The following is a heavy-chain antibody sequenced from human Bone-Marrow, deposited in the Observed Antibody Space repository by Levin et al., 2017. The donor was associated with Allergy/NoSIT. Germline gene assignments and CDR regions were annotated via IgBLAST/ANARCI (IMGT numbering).Heavy chain of an antibody. V-gene: IGHV3-15*01. J-gene: IGHJ4*02. CDR3: TTRSH. CDR2: IKGKTDGGTT. CDR1: FFPFFPAW. Sequence: SLLLSFFSSFFPFFPAWLNWVRQAPGKGLQWVGRIKGKTDGGTTDYAAPVKGRLPLSRDDSKKTLYLHMNSLKTEDTAIYYCTTRSHWGQGTLVTVCS.